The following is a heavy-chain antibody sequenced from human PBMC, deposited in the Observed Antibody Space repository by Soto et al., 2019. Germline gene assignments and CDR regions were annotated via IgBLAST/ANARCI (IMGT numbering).Heavy chain of an antibody. J-gene: IGHJ4*02. CDR1: GFTVSSVY. V-gene: IGHV3-66*01. CDR3: ARDILGGAYDFWH. D-gene: IGHD3-3*01. CDR2: ISSGGST. Sequence: VQLVESGGGLVQSGGSLRLSCAASGFTVSSVYMTWVRQAPGKGLEWVSVISSGGSTYYADSVRGRFTISRDNSKNTLYLQMNSLRAEDTAVYYCARDILGGAYDFWHGGQGTLVTVSS.